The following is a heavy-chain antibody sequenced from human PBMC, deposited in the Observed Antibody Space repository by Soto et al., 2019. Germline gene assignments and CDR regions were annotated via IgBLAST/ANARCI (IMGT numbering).Heavy chain of an antibody. CDR1: GYTFTSYG. Sequence: ASVKVSCKASGYTFTSYGISWVRQAPGQGLEWMGWISAYNGNTNYAQKLQGRVTMTTDTSTSTAYTELRSLRSDDTAVYYCARWGDIVVVTAMEVHDAFDIWGQGTMVTVSS. D-gene: IGHD2-21*02. CDR2: ISAYNGNT. J-gene: IGHJ3*02. V-gene: IGHV1-18*04. CDR3: ARWGDIVVVTAMEVHDAFDI.